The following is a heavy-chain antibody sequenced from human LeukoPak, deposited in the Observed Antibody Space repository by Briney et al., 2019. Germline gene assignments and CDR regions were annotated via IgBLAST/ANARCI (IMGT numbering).Heavy chain of an antibody. CDR3: ARRHSSGWYYYYYYGMDV. Sequence: ASVKVSCKASGYTFTSYDINWVRQATGQGLEWMGWMNPNSGNTGYAQKFQGRVTMTRNTSISTAYMELSSLRSEDTAVYYCARRHSSGWYYYYYYGMDVWGQGTTVTVSS. V-gene: IGHV1-8*01. CDR1: GYTFTSYD. D-gene: IGHD6-19*01. CDR2: MNPNSGNT. J-gene: IGHJ6*02.